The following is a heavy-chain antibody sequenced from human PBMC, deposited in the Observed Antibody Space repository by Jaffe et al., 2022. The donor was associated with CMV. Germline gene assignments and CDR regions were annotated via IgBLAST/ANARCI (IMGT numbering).Heavy chain of an antibody. J-gene: IGHJ4*02. CDR3: ARDVGSYGYLTVDY. CDR2: ISSSSSYI. Sequence: EVQLVESGGGLVKPGGSLRLSCAASGFTFSSYSMNWVRQAPGKGLEWVSSISSSSSYIYYADSVKGRFTISRDNAKNSLYLQMNSLRAEDTAVYYCARDVGSYGYLTVDYWGQGTLVTVSS. V-gene: IGHV3-21*01. D-gene: IGHD5-18*01. CDR1: GFTFSSYS.